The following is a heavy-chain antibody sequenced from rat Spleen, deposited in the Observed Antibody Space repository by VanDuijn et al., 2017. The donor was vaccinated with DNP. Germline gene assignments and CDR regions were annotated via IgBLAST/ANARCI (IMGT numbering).Heavy chain of an antibody. D-gene: IGHD4-2*01. J-gene: IGHJ3*01. V-gene: IGHV3-1*01. CDR2: INYSGST. CDR3: ARGGAGIWFAY. CDR1: GYSITSNY. Sequence: EVQLQESGPGLVQPSQSLSLTCSVTGYSITSNYWAWIRKFPGNKMEWIGYINYSGSTGYNPSLKSRISITRDTSKNQFFLQLNSLITEDTATYYCARGGAGIWFAYWGQGTLVTVSS.